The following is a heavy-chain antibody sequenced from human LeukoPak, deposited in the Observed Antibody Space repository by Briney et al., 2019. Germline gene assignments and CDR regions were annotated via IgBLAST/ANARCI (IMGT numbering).Heavy chain of an antibody. CDR3: ARQDWGYCSGGSCYSYFDY. CDR1: GGSIISYY. Sequence: SETLSLTCTVSGGSIISYYWSWIRQPPGKGLEWIGYIYYTGSTNYKPSLKSRVTISVDTAKNQFSLKLSSVTAADTAVYYCARQDWGYCSGGSCYSYFDYWGQGTLVTVSS. J-gene: IGHJ4*02. CDR2: IYYTGST. D-gene: IGHD2-15*01. V-gene: IGHV4-59*08.